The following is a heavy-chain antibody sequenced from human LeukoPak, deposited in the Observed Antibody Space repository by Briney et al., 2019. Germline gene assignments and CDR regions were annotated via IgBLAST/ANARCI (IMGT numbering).Heavy chain of an antibody. J-gene: IGHJ5*02. CDR1: GGSISSYH. CDR2: IYYSGST. Sequence: SETLSLTCTVSGGSISSYHWSWIRQPPGKGLEWIGYIYYSGSTNYNPSLKSRVTISVDTSKNQFSLKLSSVTAADTAVYYCARAVGATTYNWFDPWGQGTLVTVSS. V-gene: IGHV4-59*08. CDR3: ARAVGATTYNWFDP. D-gene: IGHD1-26*01.